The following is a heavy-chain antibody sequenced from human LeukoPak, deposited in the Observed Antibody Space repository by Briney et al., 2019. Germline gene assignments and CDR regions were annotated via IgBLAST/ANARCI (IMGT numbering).Heavy chain of an antibody. CDR2: ISSSSSSTI. Sequence: PGGSLRLSCAASGFTFSSYSMNWVRQAPGKGLEWVSYISSSSSSTIYYADSVKGRFTISRDNAKNSLYLQMNSLRAEDTAVYYCAKGGGIAAPFDYWGQGALVTVSS. J-gene: IGHJ4*02. V-gene: IGHV3-48*04. CDR3: AKGGGIAAPFDY. CDR1: GFTFSSYS. D-gene: IGHD6-13*01.